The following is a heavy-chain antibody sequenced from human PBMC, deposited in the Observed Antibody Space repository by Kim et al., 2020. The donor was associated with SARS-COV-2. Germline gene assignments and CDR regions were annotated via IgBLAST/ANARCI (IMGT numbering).Heavy chain of an antibody. D-gene: IGHD6-13*01. CDR2: ISYDGSNK. Sequence: GGSLRLSCAASGFTFSSYAMHWVRQAPGEGLEWVAVISYDGSNKYYADSVKGRFTISRDNSKNTLYLQMSSLRAEDTAVFYCARDAFLHNPGQQQLVRERYYYGMDVWGQGTTVTVSS. CDR3: ARDAFLHNPGQQQLVRERYYYGMDV. CDR1: GFTFSSYA. V-gene: IGHV3-30*04. J-gene: IGHJ6*02.